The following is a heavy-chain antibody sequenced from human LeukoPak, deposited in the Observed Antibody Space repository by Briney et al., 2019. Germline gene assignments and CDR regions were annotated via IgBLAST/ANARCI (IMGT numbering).Heavy chain of an antibody. Sequence: SEALSLTCTVSGGSISSYYWSWVRQPPGKGRECGGYIYYGGGTNYNPSLKSRVTISVDTSKNQFSLKLSSVTAADTAVYYCARQYYDFWSGYLNYYYYYGMDVWGQGTTVTVSS. CDR3: ARQYYDFWSGYLNYYYYYGMDV. D-gene: IGHD3-3*01. CDR2: IYYGGGT. V-gene: IGHV4-59*08. J-gene: IGHJ6*02. CDR1: GGSISSYY.